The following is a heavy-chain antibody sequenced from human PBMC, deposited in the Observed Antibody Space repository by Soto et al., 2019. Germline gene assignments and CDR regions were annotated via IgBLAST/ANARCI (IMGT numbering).Heavy chain of an antibody. CDR2: ISTDNGNT. V-gene: IGHV1-3*04. D-gene: IGHD6-25*01. CDR1: GYPFTTYA. J-gene: IGHJ4*02. CDR3: ARDRKEKAAPPLDN. Sequence: ASVKVSCKASGYPFTTYAIHWVRQAPGQRLEWMGWISTDNGNTKYSQKFQGRLTITRDTSATTAYMELSSLRSEDTAVYYCARDRKEKAAPPLDNWGQETVLTVSS.